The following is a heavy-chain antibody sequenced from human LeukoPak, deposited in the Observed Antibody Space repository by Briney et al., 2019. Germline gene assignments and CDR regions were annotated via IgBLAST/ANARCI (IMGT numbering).Heavy chain of an antibody. J-gene: IGHJ4*02. CDR1: GASISSSTYY. D-gene: IGHD4-17*01. CDR3: AQNDIGDYRT. CDR2: VFRTGTA. Sequence: PSQTLSLTCSVSGASISSSTYYWGWIRQPPGKGLEWIGSVFRTGTAYYNPSLRSRVTVSVDTSKNQFSLKLTSVTAADTAVYYCAQNDIGDYRTWGQGTLVAVSS. V-gene: IGHV4-39*01.